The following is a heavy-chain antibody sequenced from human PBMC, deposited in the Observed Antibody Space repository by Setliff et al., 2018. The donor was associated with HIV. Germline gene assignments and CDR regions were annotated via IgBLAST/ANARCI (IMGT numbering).Heavy chain of an antibody. CDR3: ARDVLGYDSTGRFDL. CDR2: IYFTGSS. Sequence: SETLSLTCTVSGGSISTYYWSWIRQPPGKGQEWIGSIYFTGSSDNNPSLKSRVTLSVDTSKHQFSLKLSSVTAADTAVYYCARDVLGYDSTGRFDLWGRGTLVTVSS. CDR1: GGSISTYY. V-gene: IGHV4-59*12. J-gene: IGHJ2*01. D-gene: IGHD3-22*01.